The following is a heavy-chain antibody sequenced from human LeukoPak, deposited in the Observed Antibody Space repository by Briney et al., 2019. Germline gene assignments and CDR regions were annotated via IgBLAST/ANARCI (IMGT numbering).Heavy chain of an antibody. D-gene: IGHD2-15*01. CDR2: IYYSGST. V-gene: IGHV4-59*01. J-gene: IGHJ4*02. CDR1: GGSISSYY. Sequence: SETLSLTCTVSGGSISSYYWSWIRQPPGKGLEWIGYIYYSGSTNYNPSLKSRVTISVGTSKNQFSLQLISVTAADAAVYYWVRGGGPWMNYFAYCGQGCLVTVSS. CDR3: VRGGGPWMNYFAY.